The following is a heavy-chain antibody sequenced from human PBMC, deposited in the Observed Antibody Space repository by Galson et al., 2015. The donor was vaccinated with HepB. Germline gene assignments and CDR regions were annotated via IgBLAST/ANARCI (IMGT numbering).Heavy chain of an antibody. CDR3: VGDIVVVRRDSWFDP. CDR1: GFTFSSYA. CDR2: ISYDGSNK. J-gene: IGHJ5*02. Sequence: SLRLSCAASGFTFSSYAMHWVRQAPGKGLEWVAVISYDGSNKYYADSVKGRFTISRDNSKNTLYLQMNSLRAEDTAVYYCVGDIVVVRRDSWFDPWGQGTLVTVSS. V-gene: IGHV3-30-3*01. D-gene: IGHD2-2*01.